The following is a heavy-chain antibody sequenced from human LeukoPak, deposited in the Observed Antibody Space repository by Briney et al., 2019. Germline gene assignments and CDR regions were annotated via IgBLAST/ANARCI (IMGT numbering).Heavy chain of an antibody. CDR1: GFTFSSYG. D-gene: IGHD2-15*01. V-gene: IGHV3-30*02. CDR2: IRYDGSNK. Sequence: GGSLRLSCAASGFTFSSYGMHWVRQAPGKGLEWVAFIRYDGSNKYYADSVKGRFTISRDNSKNTPYLQMNSLRAEDTAVYYCAKAPVTTCSGAYCYPFDYWSQGTLVTVSS. J-gene: IGHJ4*02. CDR3: AKAPVTTCSGAYCYPFDY.